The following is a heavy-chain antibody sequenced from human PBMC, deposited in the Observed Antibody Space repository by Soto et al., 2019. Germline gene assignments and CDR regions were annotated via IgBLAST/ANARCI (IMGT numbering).Heavy chain of an antibody. CDR1: GFTFSSYG. V-gene: IGHV3-30*18. J-gene: IGHJ3*02. CDR3: AKDYGGNSVGAFDI. D-gene: IGHD4-17*01. CDR2: ISYEGSNK. Sequence: QVQLVESGGGVVQPGRSLRLSCAASGFTFSSYGMHWVRQAPGKGLEWVAVISYEGSNKYYADSVKGRFTISRDNSKNMLYLQMNSLRAEDTAVYYCAKDYGGNSVGAFDIWGQGTMVTVSS.